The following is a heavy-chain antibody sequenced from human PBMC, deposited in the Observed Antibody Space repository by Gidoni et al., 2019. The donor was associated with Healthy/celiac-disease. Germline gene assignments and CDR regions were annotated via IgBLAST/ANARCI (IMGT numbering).Heavy chain of an antibody. CDR3: TTGSAGDSRYYYYYYMDV. V-gene: IGHV3-15*01. J-gene: IGHJ6*03. Sequence: GRFTISRDDSKNTLYLQMNSLKTEDTAVYYCTTGSAGDSRYYYYYYMDVWGKGTTVTVSS. D-gene: IGHD7-27*01.